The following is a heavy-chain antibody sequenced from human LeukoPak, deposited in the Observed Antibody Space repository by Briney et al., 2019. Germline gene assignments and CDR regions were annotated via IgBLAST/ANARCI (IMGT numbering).Heavy chain of an antibody. CDR3: TRTMYSSSFDW. CDR1: GVTCSNHW. J-gene: IGHJ4*02. D-gene: IGHD6-13*01. V-gene: IGHV3-74*01. CDR2: INSDGSST. Sequence: GGSLRLSCAASGVTCSNHWLHWVRQAPGKGLVWVSRINSDGSSTIYADSVKGRFTISRDNVKNTVSLQMNSLRAEDTAMYYCTRTMYSSSFDWWGQGTLVTVSS.